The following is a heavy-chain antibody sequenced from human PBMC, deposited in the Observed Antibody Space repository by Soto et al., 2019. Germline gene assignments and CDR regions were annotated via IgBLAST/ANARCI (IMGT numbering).Heavy chain of an antibody. Sequence: ASVKVSCKASGYTFTSYGISWVRQAPGQGLEWMGWISAYNGNTNYAQKLQGRVTMTRDTSTSTVYMELSSLRSEDTAVYYCARGGVVTGIPNTYFDYWGQGPLVTVSS. CDR3: ARGGVVTGIPNTYFDY. CDR2: ISAYNGNT. D-gene: IGHD2-21*02. J-gene: IGHJ4*02. V-gene: IGHV1-18*01. CDR1: GYTFTSYG.